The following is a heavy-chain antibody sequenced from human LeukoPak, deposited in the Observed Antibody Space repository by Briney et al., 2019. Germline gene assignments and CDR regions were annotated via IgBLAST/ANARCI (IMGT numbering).Heavy chain of an antibody. Sequence: PSETLSLTCTASGGSISSGDHYWSWIRQPPGKGLEYIGYIYYSGSTYYNPSLKSRVTISVDTSKNQFSLKLSSVTAADTAVYYCARGVSAATLDYWGQGTLVTVSS. CDR2: IYYSGST. J-gene: IGHJ4*02. V-gene: IGHV4-30-4*08. D-gene: IGHD2-15*01. CDR3: ARGVSAATLDY. CDR1: GGSISSGDHY.